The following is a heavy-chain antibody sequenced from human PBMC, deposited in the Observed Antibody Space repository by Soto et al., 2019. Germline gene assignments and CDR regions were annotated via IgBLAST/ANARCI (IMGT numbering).Heavy chain of an antibody. D-gene: IGHD3-16*01. Sequence: QVQLLQSGSEVRKPGSSVKVSCKASGGTYNNYAFTWVRQARGQGLEGVGGIIPIFATVVDAQRFEGRVAISATTATDKASTDFTHVSCVKTAVDDIAFWGGAVRDYYSVLVVWGQGTAVTVSS. V-gene: IGHV1-69*06. J-gene: IGHJ6*02. CDR1: GGTYNNYA. CDR2: IIPIFATV. CDR3: AFWGGAVRDYYSVLVV.